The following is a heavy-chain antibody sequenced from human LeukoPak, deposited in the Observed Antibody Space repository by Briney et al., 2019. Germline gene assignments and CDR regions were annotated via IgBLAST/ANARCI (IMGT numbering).Heavy chain of an antibody. CDR2: INSDGSST. CDR3: ARGRYYFEY. D-gene: IGHD3-3*01. CDR1: GFTFSTYW. V-gene: IGHV3-74*01. J-gene: IGHJ4*02. Sequence: PGGSLRLSCAASGFTFSTYWMHWVRQAPGKGLVWVSRINSDGSSTSDADSVKGRFTISRDNAKNTLSLQMNNLRAEDTAVYYCARGRYYFEYWGQGTLVTVSS.